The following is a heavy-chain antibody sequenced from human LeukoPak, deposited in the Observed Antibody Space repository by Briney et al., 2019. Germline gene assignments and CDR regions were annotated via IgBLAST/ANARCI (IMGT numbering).Heavy chain of an antibody. CDR1: GFTFSSYA. D-gene: IGHD6-13*01. CDR2: INHSGST. CDR3: ARGLQRIAAAGTFFDY. Sequence: LRLSCAASGFTFSSYAMSWIRQPPGKGLEWIGEINHSGSTNYNPSLKSRVTISVDTSKNQFSLKLSSVTAADTAVYYCARGLQRIAAAGTFFDYWGQGTLVTVSS. J-gene: IGHJ4*02. V-gene: IGHV4-34*01.